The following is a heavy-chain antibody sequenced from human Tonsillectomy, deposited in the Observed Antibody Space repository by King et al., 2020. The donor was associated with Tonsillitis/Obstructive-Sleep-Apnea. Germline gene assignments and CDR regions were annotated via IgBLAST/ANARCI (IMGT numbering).Heavy chain of an antibody. Sequence: QLVQSGAEVKKPGASVKVSCKASGYTFTSYGISWVRQAPGQGLEWMGWISAYNGNTNTNYAQKLQGRATRTTDTSTSTAYMELRSLRSDDTAVYYCARGRGTYGDSGDWFDPWGQGALVTVSS. D-gene: IGHD4-17*01. CDR1: GYTFTSYG. V-gene: IGHV1-18*01. CDR2: ISAYNGNTNT. J-gene: IGHJ5*02. CDR3: ARGRGTYGDSGDWFDP.